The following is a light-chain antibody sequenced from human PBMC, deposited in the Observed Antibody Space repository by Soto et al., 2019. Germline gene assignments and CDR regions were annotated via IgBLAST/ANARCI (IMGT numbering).Light chain of an antibody. CDR2: AAS. V-gene: IGKV3-15*01. CDR1: QSVGRN. Sequence: EIVVTQSPGILSVSPGDRATLSCRASQSVGRNLAWYQQKPGQAPTLLIYAASTRATALPARFSGSGSATDFTLTISSLQSEDFAVYYYQEYSKSPLFTFGPGTRVD. J-gene: IGKJ3*01. CDR3: QEYSKSPLFT.